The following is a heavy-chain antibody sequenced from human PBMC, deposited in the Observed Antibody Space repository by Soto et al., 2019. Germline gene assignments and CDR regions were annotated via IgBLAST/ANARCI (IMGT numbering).Heavy chain of an antibody. V-gene: IGHV4-34*01. CDR1: GGSFSGYY. D-gene: IGHD3-9*01. CDR2: INHSGST. Sequence: SETLSLTCAVYGGSFSGYYWSWIRQPPGKGLEWIGEINHSGSTNYNPSLKSRVTISVDTSKNQFSLKLSSVTAADTAVYYCARGQSYDILTGYYITPNRMDVWGQGTTVT. J-gene: IGHJ6*02. CDR3: ARGQSYDILTGYYITPNRMDV.